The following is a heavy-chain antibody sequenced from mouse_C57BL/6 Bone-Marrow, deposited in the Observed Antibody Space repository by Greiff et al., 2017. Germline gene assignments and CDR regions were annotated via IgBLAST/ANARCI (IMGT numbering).Heavy chain of an antibody. CDR2: IWWDDDK. J-gene: IGHJ4*01. CDR1: GFSLSTFGMG. D-gene: IGHD2-4*01. V-gene: IGHV8-8*01. CDR3: ARMRDYDYDNYAMDY. Sequence: QVTLKESGPGILQPSQTLSLTCSFSGFSLSTFGMGVGWIRQPSGKGLEWLAHIWWDDDKYYNPALKSRLTISKDTSKNQVFLKIANVDTADTATYYCARMRDYDYDNYAMDYWGQGTSVTVSS.